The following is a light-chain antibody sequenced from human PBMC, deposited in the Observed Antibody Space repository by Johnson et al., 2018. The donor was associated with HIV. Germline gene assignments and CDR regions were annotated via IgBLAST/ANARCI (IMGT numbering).Light chain of an antibody. CDR2: DNN. J-gene: IGLJ1*01. Sequence: QLVLTQPPSVSAAPGQKVTISCSGSSSNIGNNYVSWYQQLPGTAPKLLIYDNNKRPSGTPDRFSGSKSGTSATLGITGLQTGDEADYYCGTWASSLRSGFFGTGTKVTVL. V-gene: IGLV1-51*01. CDR3: GTWASSLRSGF. CDR1: SSNIGNNY.